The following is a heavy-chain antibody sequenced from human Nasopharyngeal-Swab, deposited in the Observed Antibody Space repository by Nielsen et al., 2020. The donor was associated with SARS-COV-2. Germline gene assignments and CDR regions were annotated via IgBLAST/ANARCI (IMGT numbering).Heavy chain of an antibody. CDR2: MNPNSGNT. CDR3: ARAQITMVRGVTLKNYYYYYGMDV. V-gene: IGHV1-8*03. D-gene: IGHD3-10*01. Sequence: ASVQVSCKASGYTFISYDINWVRQATGQGLEWMGWMNPNSGNTGYAQKFQGRVTITRNTSISTAYMELSSLRSEDTAVYYCARAQITMVRGVTLKNYYYYYGMDVWGQGTTVTVSS. J-gene: IGHJ6*02. CDR1: GYTFISYD.